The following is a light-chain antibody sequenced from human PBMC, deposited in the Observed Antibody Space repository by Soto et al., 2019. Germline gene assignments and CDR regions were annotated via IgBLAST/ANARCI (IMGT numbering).Light chain of an antibody. J-gene: IGKJ1*01. CDR2: DAS. Sequence: DIQMTQSPSSLSASVGDRVTITCRASQNIGVYLNWYQKKPGKAPELLIYDASSLESGVPSRFSGSGSGTEFTLTISSLQPDDFATYYCQQYNSYPWTFGQGTKVDIK. CDR1: QNIGVY. V-gene: IGKV1-5*01. CDR3: QQYNSYPWT.